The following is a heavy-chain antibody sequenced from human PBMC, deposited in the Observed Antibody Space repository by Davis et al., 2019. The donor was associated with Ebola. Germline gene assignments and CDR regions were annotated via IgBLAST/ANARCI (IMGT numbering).Heavy chain of an antibody. CDR2: IYYSGST. Sequence: SETLSLTCTVSGGSISSYYWSWIRQPPGKGLEWIGSIYYSGSTYYNPSLKSRVTISVDTSKNQFSLKLSSVTAADTAVYYCARHPWTTVTRHLFDYWGQGTLVTVSS. CDR3: ARHPWTTVTRHLFDY. D-gene: IGHD4-17*01. CDR1: GGSISSYY. J-gene: IGHJ4*02. V-gene: IGHV4-59*05.